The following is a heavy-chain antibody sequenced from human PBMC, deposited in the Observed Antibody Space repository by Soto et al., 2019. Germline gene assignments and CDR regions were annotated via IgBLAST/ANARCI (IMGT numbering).Heavy chain of an antibody. CDR2: ISYSGST. D-gene: IGHD3-16*01. V-gene: IGHV4-59*01. Sequence: SETLSLTCTVSSDSISSYYWSWIRQPPGKRLEWIGYISYSGSTDYNPSLKSRVTITKDTSKNQVVLTMTNMDPVDTATYYCAHRGGATVGLYYFDYWGQGALVTVSS. CDR1: SDSISSYY. J-gene: IGHJ4*02. CDR3: AHRGGATVGLYYFDY.